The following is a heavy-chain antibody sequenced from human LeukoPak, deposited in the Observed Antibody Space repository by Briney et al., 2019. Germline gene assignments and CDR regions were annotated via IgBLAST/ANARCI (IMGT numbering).Heavy chain of an antibody. V-gene: IGHV4-31*03. CDR3: ARDRGAAAVIDY. Sequence: SQTLSLTCTVSGGSISSGGYSWSWIRQHPGKGLEWIGYIYYSGSTYYNPSLKSRVTISVDTSKNQFSLKLSSVTAADTAVYYCARDRGAAAVIDYWGQGTLVTVSS. J-gene: IGHJ4*02. D-gene: IGHD6-13*01. CDR2: IYYSGST. CDR1: GGSISSGGYS.